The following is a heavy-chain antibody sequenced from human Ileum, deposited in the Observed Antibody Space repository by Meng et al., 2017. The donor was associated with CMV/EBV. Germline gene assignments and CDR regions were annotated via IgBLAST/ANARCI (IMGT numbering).Heavy chain of an antibody. CDR3: ARENDYRNYFDQ. J-gene: IGHJ4*02. V-gene: IGHV3-7*01. CDR2: IKEDVSEI. CDR1: GFTFSNYW. Sequence: GESLKISCASSGFTFSNYWMSWVRQAPGKGLEWVANIKEDVSEIYYVDSVRGRFTISRDNAESSLYLQMNSLRGEDTAIYYCARENDYRNYFDQWGQGTLVTVSS. D-gene: IGHD4-11*01.